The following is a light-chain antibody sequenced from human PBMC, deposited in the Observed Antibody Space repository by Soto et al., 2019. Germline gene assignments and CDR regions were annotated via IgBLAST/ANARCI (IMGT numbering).Light chain of an antibody. V-gene: IGLV2-14*01. CDR2: EVS. Sequence: QSVLIQPASVSGSPGQSITISCTGISSDVGTYNSVSWYQQDPGKAPQLMIYEVSNRPSGVSTRFSGSKSGNTASLTISGLQAEDEADYYCSSYISTNIRVFGGGTKLTVL. CDR3: SSYISTNIRV. CDR1: SSDVGTYNS. J-gene: IGLJ3*02.